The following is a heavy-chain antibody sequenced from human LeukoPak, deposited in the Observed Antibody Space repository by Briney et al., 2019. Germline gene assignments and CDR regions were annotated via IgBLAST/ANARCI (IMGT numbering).Heavy chain of an antibody. Sequence: GGSLRLSCAASGFTFSSYAMSWVRQAPGKGLEWVSAISGSGGSTYYADSVKGRFTISRDNSKNTLYLQMNSLRAEDTAVYYCAKMDYYDSSGYPSVDYWGQGTLVTVSS. D-gene: IGHD3-22*01. CDR3: AKMDYYDSSGYPSVDY. V-gene: IGHV3-23*01. CDR2: ISGSGGST. CDR1: GFTFSSYA. J-gene: IGHJ4*02.